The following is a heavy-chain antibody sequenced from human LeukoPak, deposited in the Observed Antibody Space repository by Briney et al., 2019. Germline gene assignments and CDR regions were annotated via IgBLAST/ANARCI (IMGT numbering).Heavy chain of an antibody. J-gene: IGHJ4*02. V-gene: IGHV3-11*04. D-gene: IGHD3-22*01. CDR1: GFTFDDYG. CDR3: ARDVSPYYYDSSGYFDC. CDR2: ISSSGSTI. Sequence: PGGSLRLSCAASGFTFDDYGMSWVRQAPGKGLEWVSYISSSGSTIYYADSVKGRFTISRDNAKNSLYLQMNSLRAEDTAVYYCARDVSPYYYDSSGYFDCWGQGTLVTVSS.